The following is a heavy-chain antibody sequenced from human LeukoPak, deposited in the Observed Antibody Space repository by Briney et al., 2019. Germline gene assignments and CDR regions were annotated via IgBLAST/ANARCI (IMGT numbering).Heavy chain of an antibody. CDR1: GGSISSYY. Sequence: SETLSLTCTVSGGSISSYYWSWIRQPPGKGLEWIGYIYYNGSTNYNPSLKSRVTISVDTSKNQFSLKLSSVTAADTAVYYCVRDPNDSPSWFDPWGQGTLVTVSS. J-gene: IGHJ5*02. D-gene: IGHD3-3*01. CDR2: IYYNGST. CDR3: VRDPNDSPSWFDP. V-gene: IGHV4-59*01.